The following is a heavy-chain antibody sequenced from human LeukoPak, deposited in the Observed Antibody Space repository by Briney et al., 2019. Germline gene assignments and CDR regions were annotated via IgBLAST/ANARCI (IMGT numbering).Heavy chain of an antibody. J-gene: IGHJ4*02. Sequence: SETLSLTCSVSGGSVTNYYWSWIRQPPGKGLEWIGIIYYSGSTYYNPSLKGRVTISVDTSKSQFSLKLSSVTAADTAVYYCARYSIYYDSGSYYNYFDSWGQGTLVTVSS. CDR2: IYYSGST. CDR3: ARYSIYYDSGSYYNYFDS. V-gene: IGHV4-59*04. D-gene: IGHD3-22*01. CDR1: GGSVTNYY.